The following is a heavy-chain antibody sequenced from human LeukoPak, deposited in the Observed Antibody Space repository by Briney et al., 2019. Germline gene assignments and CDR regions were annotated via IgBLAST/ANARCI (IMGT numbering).Heavy chain of an antibody. J-gene: IGHJ6*03. CDR1: GYTFNTYD. Sequence: ASVKVSCKASGYTFNTYDINWVRQATGQGLEWMGWMNPTSGKTSYAQKFQGRVTITSNTSTTTAQMELSSLGSEDTAVYYCARVRWLRLGVNEYYNYMTSGAKGPRSPSS. CDR3: ARVRWLRLGVNEYYNYMTS. D-gene: IGHD5-12*01. CDR2: MNPTSGKT. V-gene: IGHV1-8*03.